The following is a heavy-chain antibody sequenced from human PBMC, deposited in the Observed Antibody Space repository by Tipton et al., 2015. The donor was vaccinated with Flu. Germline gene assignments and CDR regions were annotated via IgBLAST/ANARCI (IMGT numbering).Heavy chain of an antibody. CDR2: INPDSGGT. CDR1: GYTFNIYY. Sequence: QSGPEVKKPGASVRVSCKASGYTFNIYYIHWVRQAPGQGLEWMGWINPDSGGTYYAQKFQGRVTMTRDTAIRTVYMELSSLRSDDTAVYYCAKDGVAATDYWGQGTLVTVSS. V-gene: IGHV1-2*02. J-gene: IGHJ4*02. D-gene: IGHD2-15*01. CDR3: AKDGVAATDY.